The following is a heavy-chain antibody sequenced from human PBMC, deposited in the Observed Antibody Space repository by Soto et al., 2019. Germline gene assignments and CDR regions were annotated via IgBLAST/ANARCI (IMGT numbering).Heavy chain of an antibody. D-gene: IGHD3-3*01. CDR2: MNPNGGNT. CDR3: ARVSTLRFLGWLPASGNFDY. V-gene: IGHV1-8*01. CDR1: GYTFTSYD. J-gene: IGHJ4*02. Sequence: ASVKVSCKASGYTFTSYDINWVRQATGQGLEWMGWMNPNGGNTGYAQKFQGRVTMTRNTSISTAYMELSSLRSEDTAVYYCARVSTLRFLGWLPASGNFDYWGQGTLVTVSS.